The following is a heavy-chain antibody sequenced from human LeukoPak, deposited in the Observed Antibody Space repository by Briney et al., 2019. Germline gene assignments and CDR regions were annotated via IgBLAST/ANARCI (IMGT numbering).Heavy chain of an antibody. V-gene: IGHV4-30-2*01. CDR3: ARGSIFGVVIMAGDAFDI. CDR1: GGSISSGGYY. CDR2: IYHSGST. Sequence: SQTLSLTCTVSGGSISSGGYYWSWIRQPPGKGLEWIGYIYHSGSTYYNPSLKSRVTISVDRSKNQFSLKLSSVTAADTAVYYCARGSIFGVVIMAGDAFDIWGQGTMVTVSS. D-gene: IGHD3-3*01. J-gene: IGHJ3*02.